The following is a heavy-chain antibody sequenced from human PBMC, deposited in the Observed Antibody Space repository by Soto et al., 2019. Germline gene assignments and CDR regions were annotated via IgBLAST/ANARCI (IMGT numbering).Heavy chain of an antibody. CDR2: ISGSGGST. J-gene: IGHJ4*02. CDR3: AKDGSSSWFQYYFDY. CDR1: GFIFSTYT. Sequence: GGSLRLSCAASGFIFSTYTMTWVRQAPGKGLEWVSGISGSGGSTYYADSVKGRFAISRDNSKNTLSLQLNSLRAEDTAVYYCAKDGSSSWFQYYFDYWGQGTLVTVSS. V-gene: IGHV3-23*01. D-gene: IGHD6-13*01.